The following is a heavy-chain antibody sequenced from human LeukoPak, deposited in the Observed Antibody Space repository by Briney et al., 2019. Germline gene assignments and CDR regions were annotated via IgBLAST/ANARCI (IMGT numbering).Heavy chain of an antibody. D-gene: IGHD6-13*01. CDR1: GFTFSSYE. Sequence: GGSLRLSCAASGFTFSSYEMNWVRQAPGKGLEWVSYISSSGSTIYYADSVKGRFTISRDNAKNSLYLQMNSLRAEDTAVYYCARADIAAAGRRVRYWGQGTLVTVSS. V-gene: IGHV3-48*03. J-gene: IGHJ4*02. CDR3: ARADIAAAGRRVRY. CDR2: ISSSGSTI.